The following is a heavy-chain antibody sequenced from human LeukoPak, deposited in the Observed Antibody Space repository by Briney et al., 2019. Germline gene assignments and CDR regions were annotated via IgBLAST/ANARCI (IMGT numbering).Heavy chain of an antibody. CDR1: GYTFTGYY. CDR3: ARETDVWGSYRFDY. J-gene: IGHJ4*02. D-gene: IGHD3-16*02. CDR2: INPNSGGT. Sequence: ASVKVSCKASGYTFTGYYMHWVRQAPGQGLEWMGRINPNSGGTNYAQKFQGRVIMTRDTSISTAYMELSRLRSDDTAVYYCARETDVWGSYRFDYWGQGTLVTVSS. V-gene: IGHV1-2*06.